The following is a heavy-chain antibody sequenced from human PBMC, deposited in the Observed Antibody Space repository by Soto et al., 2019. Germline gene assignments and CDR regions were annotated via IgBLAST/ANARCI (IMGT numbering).Heavy chain of an antibody. V-gene: IGHV1-3*01. CDR3: ARDIVVVVAAPPAGYYYYGMDV. J-gene: IGHJ6*02. Sequence: ASVKVSCKASGYTFTSYAMHWVRQAPGQRLEWMGWINAGNGNTKYSQKFQGRVTITRDTSASTAYVELSSLRSEDTAVYYCARDIVVVVAAPPAGYYYYGMDVWGQGTTVTVSS. D-gene: IGHD2-15*01. CDR1: GYTFTSYA. CDR2: INAGNGNT.